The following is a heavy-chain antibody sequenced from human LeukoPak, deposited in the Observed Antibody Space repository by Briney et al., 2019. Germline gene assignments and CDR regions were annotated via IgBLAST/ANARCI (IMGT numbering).Heavy chain of an antibody. V-gene: IGHV4-31*03. CDR2: FYYTGST. CDR1: GASISSGSYY. CDR3: AREPRPNWFDP. Sequence: SETLSLTCSVSGASISSGSYYCSWIRQHPGKGLEWLGYFYYTGSTHYNPSLKSRVTISVDRSKNQFSLKLSSVTAADTAVYYCAREPRPNWFDPWGQGTLVTVSS. J-gene: IGHJ5*02.